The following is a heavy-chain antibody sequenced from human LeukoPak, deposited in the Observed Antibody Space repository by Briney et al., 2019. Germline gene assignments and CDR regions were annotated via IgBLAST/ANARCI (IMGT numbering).Heavy chain of an antibody. CDR2: INPNSGGT. Sequence: ASVKVSCTASGYTFTGYYMHWVRQAPGQGLEWMGWINPNSGGTNYAQKFQGRVTMTRDTSISTAYMELSRLRSDDTAVYYCARDAEGSSSSAGGYWGQGTLVTVSS. CDR1: GYTFTGYY. V-gene: IGHV1-2*02. D-gene: IGHD6-6*01. CDR3: ARDAEGSSSSAGGY. J-gene: IGHJ4*02.